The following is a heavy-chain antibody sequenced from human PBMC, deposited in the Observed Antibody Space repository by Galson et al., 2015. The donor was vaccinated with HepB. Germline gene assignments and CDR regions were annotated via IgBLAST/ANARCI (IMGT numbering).Heavy chain of an antibody. CDR3: ARGSCYYDFWSGYLRPYNWFDP. CDR1: GGSFSGYY. V-gene: IGHV4-34*01. J-gene: IGHJ5*02. Sequence: SETLSLTCAVYGGSFSGYYWSWIRQPPGKGLEWIGEINHSGSTNYNPSPKSRVTISVDTSKNQFSLKLSSVTAADTAVYYCARGSCYYDFWSGYLRPYNWFDPWGQGTLVTVSS. CDR2: INHSGST. D-gene: IGHD3-3*01.